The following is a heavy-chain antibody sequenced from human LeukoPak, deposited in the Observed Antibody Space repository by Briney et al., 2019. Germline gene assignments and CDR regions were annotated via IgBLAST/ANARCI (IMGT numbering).Heavy chain of an antibody. CDR2: ISWNSGSI. V-gene: IGHV3-9*01. J-gene: IGHJ6*02. CDR1: GFTFDDYA. D-gene: IGHD5-12*01. CDR3: AKDMHSGYLEVRYYGMDV. Sequence: PGRSLRLSCAASGFTFDDYAMHWVRHAPGKGLEWVSGISWNSGSIGYADSVKGRFTISRDNAKNSLYLQMNSLRAEDTALYYCAKDMHSGYLEVRYYGMDVWGQGATVTVSS.